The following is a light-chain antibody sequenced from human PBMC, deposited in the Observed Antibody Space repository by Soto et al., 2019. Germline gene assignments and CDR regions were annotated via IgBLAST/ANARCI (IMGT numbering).Light chain of an antibody. J-gene: IGLJ2*01. CDR1: GNDGGGYDY. V-gene: IGLV2-14*01. Sequence: QSALTQLASASGAPGLSMTIRCSGTGNDGGGYDYVSWYRQHPDRALRLQIYELSNRPSGLSDCSSGAWSGNTASLPISGPQADGEADYYRASCTVSGTLIFGVGTK. CDR3: ASCTVSGTLI. CDR2: ELS.